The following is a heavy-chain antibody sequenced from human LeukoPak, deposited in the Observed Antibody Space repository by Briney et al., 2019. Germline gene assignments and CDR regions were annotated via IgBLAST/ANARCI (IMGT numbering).Heavy chain of an antibody. J-gene: IGHJ6*02. CDR1: GFTFSSYA. CDR2: ISGSGGST. D-gene: IGHD4-23*01. Sequence: SGGSLRLSCAASGFTFSSYAMSWVRQAPGKRLEWVSAISGSGGSTYYADSVKGRFTISRDNSKNTLYLQMNSLRAEDTAVYYCAKVSVEYYYGMDVWGQGTTVTVSS. V-gene: IGHV3-23*01. CDR3: AKVSVEYYYGMDV.